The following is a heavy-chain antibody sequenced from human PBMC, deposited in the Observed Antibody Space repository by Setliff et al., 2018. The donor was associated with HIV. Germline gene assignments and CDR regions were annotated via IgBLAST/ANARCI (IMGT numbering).Heavy chain of an antibody. CDR1: RGSFSDYY. Sequence: SETLSLTCVVYRGSFSDYYWTWIRQPPGKGLEWIGEISPSGSTNYNPSLKSRVTISVDTSENQFSLRLSSVTVADTAVYYCARDRRSIFGVDTKNWFDPWGQGTLVTVSS. J-gene: IGHJ5*02. CDR3: ARDRRSIFGVDTKNWFDP. CDR2: ISPSGST. V-gene: IGHV4-34*01. D-gene: IGHD3-3*01.